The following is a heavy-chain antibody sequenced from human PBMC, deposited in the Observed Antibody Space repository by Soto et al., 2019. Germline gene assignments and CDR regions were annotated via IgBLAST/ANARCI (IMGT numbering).Heavy chain of an antibody. J-gene: IGHJ3*02. V-gene: IGHV1-69*01. D-gene: IGHD1-20*01. CDR2: IIPIFGTA. Sequence: QVQLVQSGAEVKKPGSSVKVSCKASXXTXSSYAINWVRQAPGQGLEWMGGIIPIFGTANYAQKFQGRVTITADESTSTAYMELSSLRSEDTAVYYCARDHGSITENDAFDIWGQGTMVTVSS. CDR1: XXTXSSYA. CDR3: ARDHGSITENDAFDI.